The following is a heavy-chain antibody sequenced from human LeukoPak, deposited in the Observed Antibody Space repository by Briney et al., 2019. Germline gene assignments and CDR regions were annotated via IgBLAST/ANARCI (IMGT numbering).Heavy chain of an antibody. D-gene: IGHD5-12*01. V-gene: IGHV3-69-1*02. CDR2: ISTTSSSI. CDR1: GFTFSDYY. Sequence: GSLRLSCAASGFTFSDYYMSWVRQAPGKGLEWISYISTTSSSIYYADSVKGRFTISRDNAKNSLFLQMDSLRAEDTAVYYCARENSGYEGGFDYWGQGTLVTVSS. CDR3: ARENSGYEGGFDY. J-gene: IGHJ4*02.